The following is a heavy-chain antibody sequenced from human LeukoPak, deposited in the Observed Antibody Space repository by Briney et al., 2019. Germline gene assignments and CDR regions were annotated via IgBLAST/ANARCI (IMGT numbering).Heavy chain of an antibody. V-gene: IGHV1-18*01. CDR2: ITAYNGNT. CDR3: ASPGVGAYAFDI. CDR1: GYTFISYG. J-gene: IGHJ3*02. Sequence: ASVKVSCKASGYTFISYGISWVRQAPGQGLEWMGWITAYNGNTNYAQKLQGRVTMTTDTYTSTAYMELRSLRSDDTAVYYCASPGVGAYAFDIWGQGTMVTVSS. D-gene: IGHD1-26*01.